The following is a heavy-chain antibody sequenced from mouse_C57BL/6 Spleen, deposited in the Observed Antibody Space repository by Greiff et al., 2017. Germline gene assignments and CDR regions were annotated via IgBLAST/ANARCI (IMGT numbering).Heavy chain of an antibody. CDR3: AREGALRRDWYFDV. CDR2: IHPNSGST. V-gene: IGHV1-64*01. Sequence: QVQLQQPGAELVKPGASVKLSCKASGYTFTSYWMHWVKQRPGQGLEWIGMIHPNSGSTNYNEKFKSKATLTVDKSSSTAYMQLSSLTSEDSAVYYCAREGALRRDWYFDVWGTGTTVTVSS. CDR1: GYTFTSYW. J-gene: IGHJ1*03. D-gene: IGHD2-12*01.